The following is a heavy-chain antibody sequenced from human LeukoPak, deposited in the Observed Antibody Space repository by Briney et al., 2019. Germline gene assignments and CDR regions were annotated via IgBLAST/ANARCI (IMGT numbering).Heavy chain of an antibody. V-gene: IGHV3-23*01. CDR3: ARDGSSGWYSDH. Sequence: GGSLRLSCAASGFTFSSYAMSWVRQAPGKGLEWVSAISGSGGSTYYADSVKGRFTISRDNSKNTLYLQMNSVRADDTALYYCARDGSSGWYSDHWGQGTLVTVSS. J-gene: IGHJ5*02. CDR2: ISGSGGST. D-gene: IGHD6-19*01. CDR1: GFTFSSYA.